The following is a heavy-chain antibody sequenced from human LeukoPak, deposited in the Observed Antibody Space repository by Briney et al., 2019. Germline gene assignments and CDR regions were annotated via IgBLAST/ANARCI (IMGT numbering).Heavy chain of an antibody. D-gene: IGHD6-13*01. Sequence: QPGRSLRLSCAASGFTFSSYAMHWVRQAPGKGLEWVAVISYDGSNKYYADSVKGRFTISRDNSKNTLYLQMNSLRAEDTAVYYCARGITGYSSSSWGQRTRVTVS. V-gene: IGHV3-30-3*01. J-gene: IGHJ4*02. CDR1: GFTFSSYA. CDR3: ARGITGYSSSS. CDR2: ISYDGSNK.